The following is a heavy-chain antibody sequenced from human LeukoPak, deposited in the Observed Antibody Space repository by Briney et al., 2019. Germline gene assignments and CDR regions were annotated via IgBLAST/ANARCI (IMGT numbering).Heavy chain of an antibody. J-gene: IGHJ4*02. CDR1: GFTFSSYS. D-gene: IGHD6-19*01. CDR2: ISSSSSTI. Sequence: GGSLRLSCAASGFTFSSYSMNWVRQAPGKGLEWVSYISSSSSTIYYADSVKGRFTISRDNSKNTLYLQMNSLRAEDTAVYYCAKDLRTPVASYYFDYWGQGTLVTVSS. CDR3: AKDLRTPVASYYFDY. V-gene: IGHV3-48*01.